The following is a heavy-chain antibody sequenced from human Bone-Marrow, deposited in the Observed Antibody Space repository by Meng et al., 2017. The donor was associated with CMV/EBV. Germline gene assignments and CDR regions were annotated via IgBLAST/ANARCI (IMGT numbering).Heavy chain of an antibody. CDR1: GFTFSRYE. CDR2: ISYDGSNK. CDR3: ARALPHQLLNYYGMDV. V-gene: IGHV3-30*04. Sequence: GESLKISCAASGFTFSRYEMNWVRQAPGKGLEWVAVISYDGSNKYYADSVKGRFTISRDNSKNTLYLQMNSLRAEDTAVYYCARALPHQLLNYYGMDVWGQGTTVTVSS. J-gene: IGHJ6*02. D-gene: IGHD2-2*01.